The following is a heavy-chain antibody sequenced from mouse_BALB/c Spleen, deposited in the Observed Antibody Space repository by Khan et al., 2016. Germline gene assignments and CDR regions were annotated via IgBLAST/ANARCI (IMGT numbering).Heavy chain of an antibody. D-gene: IGHD1-1*01. Sequence: QVQLKQSGAELARPGASVKMSCKASGYSFTSYTMHWVKQRPGQGLEWLGFINPSSSYTNYNQNFKDKATLTADKSSSTAYMQLSSLTSEDSAVYFCARYCTPVVAPHDYCGEGTTLTVSS. CDR2: INPSSSYT. CDR3: ARYCTPVVAPHDY. V-gene: IGHV1-4*01. CDR1: GYSFTSYT. J-gene: IGHJ2*01.